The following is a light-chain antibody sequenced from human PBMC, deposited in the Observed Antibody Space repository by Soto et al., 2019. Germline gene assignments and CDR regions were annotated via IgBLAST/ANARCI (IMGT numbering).Light chain of an antibody. J-gene: IGLJ1*01. Sequence: QSALTQPAAGSVSPGQSITISCTVTGSDVRTYNLVSWYQQHPGKVPKLIIYEASKRPSGVSNRFSGSQPGNTASLTVSGLQAEDEADYYCCSYAGDKTYVFGSGTKVTVL. V-gene: IGLV2-23*01. CDR1: GSDVRTYNL. CDR2: EAS. CDR3: CSYAGDKTYV.